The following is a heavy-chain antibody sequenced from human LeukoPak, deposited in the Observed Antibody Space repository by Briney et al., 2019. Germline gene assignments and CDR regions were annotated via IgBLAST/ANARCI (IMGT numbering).Heavy chain of an antibody. CDR3: TTHSLWFGELLRDY. V-gene: IGHV3-15*01. Sequence: GGSLRLSCAASGFTFSNARMSWVRQAPGKGLEGVGRIKRKTDGLTTDYAAQVKGRSTMSRDDSKNTLYIHMNRLKTEDTAVYYCTTHSLWFGELLRDYWGQGTLVTVSS. CDR1: GFTFSNAR. J-gene: IGHJ4*02. D-gene: IGHD3-10*01. CDR2: IKRKTDGLTT.